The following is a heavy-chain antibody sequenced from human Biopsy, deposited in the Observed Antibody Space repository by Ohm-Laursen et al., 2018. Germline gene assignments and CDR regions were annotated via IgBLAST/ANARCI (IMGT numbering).Heavy chain of an antibody. V-gene: IGHV1-69*13. Sequence: GASVKVSCKASGGTFINYAISWVRQAPGQGLEWMGGIIPMFDTANYAQMFQGRVTISADESTSTSYMELSSLTTEDTAIYYCARGPHSGSHSCFDYWGRGTLVTVSS. J-gene: IGHJ4*02. D-gene: IGHD1-26*01. CDR1: GGTFINYA. CDR2: IIPMFDTA. CDR3: ARGPHSGSHSCFDY.